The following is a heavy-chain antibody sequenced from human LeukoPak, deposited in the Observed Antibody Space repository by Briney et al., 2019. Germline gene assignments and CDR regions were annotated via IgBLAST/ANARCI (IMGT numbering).Heavy chain of an antibody. D-gene: IGHD2-15*01. Sequence: PSETLSLTCTVSGGSISSYYWSWIRQPAGKGLEWIGRIYTSGSTNYNPSLKSRVTMSVDTSKNQFSLKLSSVTAADTAVYYCAGGYCRGGSCYWDVNDAFDIWGQGTMVTVSS. CDR2: IYTSGST. J-gene: IGHJ3*02. CDR3: AGGYCRGGSCYWDVNDAFDI. V-gene: IGHV4-4*07. CDR1: GGSISSYY.